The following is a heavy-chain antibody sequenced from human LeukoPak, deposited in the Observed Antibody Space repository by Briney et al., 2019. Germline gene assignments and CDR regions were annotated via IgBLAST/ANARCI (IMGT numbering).Heavy chain of an antibody. V-gene: IGHV4-31*03. CDR2: IYYSGST. D-gene: IGHD4-23*01. Sequence: PSQTLSLTCTVSGGSISSRAYYWSWIRQHPGKGLEWIGYIYYSGSTYYNPSLRSRVTISVDTSKNQFSLKLSSVTAADTAVYYCARGGNSKASDYWGQGTLVTVSS. CDR3: ARGGNSKASDY. J-gene: IGHJ4*02. CDR1: GGSISSRAYY.